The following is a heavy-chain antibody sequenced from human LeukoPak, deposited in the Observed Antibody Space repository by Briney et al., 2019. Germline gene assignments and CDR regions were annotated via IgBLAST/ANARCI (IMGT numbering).Heavy chain of an antibody. J-gene: IGHJ3*02. D-gene: IGHD3-22*01. CDR2: ISGSGGST. V-gene: IGHV3-23*01. Sequence: PSETLSLTCTVSGGSISSSSSYWGWIRQPPGKGLEWVSAISGSGGSTYYADSVKGRFTISRDNSKSTLYLQMNSLRAEDTAVYYCAEALQIVVVTPDAFDIWGQGTMVTVSS. CDR1: GGSISSSSSY. CDR3: AEALQIVVVTPDAFDI.